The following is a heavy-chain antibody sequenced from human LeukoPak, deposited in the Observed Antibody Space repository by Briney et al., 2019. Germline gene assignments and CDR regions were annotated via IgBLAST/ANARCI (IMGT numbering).Heavy chain of an antibody. CDR1: GFTFSSYW. Sequence: PGGSLRLSCAASGFTFSSYWMSWLRQAPGKGLERVANIKQDGSEKNYVDSVKRRFTISRDNAKNPLYLQMSSLRAEDTAVYCCARDYYDGALDYWGQGTLVTVSS. CDR3: ARDYYDGALDY. CDR2: IKQDGSEK. J-gene: IGHJ4*02. D-gene: IGHD3-22*01. V-gene: IGHV3-7*01.